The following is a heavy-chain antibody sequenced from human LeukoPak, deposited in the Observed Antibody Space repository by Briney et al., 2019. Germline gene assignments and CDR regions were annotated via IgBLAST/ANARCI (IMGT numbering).Heavy chain of an antibody. Sequence: SVKASCKASGGTFSSYAISWVRQAPGQGLEWMGGIIPIFGTANYEQKFQGRVTITTDESTSTAYMELSSLRSEDTAVYYCARWGQVGGSLDYWGQGTLVTVSP. V-gene: IGHV1-69*05. CDR3: ARWGQVGGSLDY. CDR1: GGTFSSYA. CDR2: IIPIFGTA. J-gene: IGHJ4*02. D-gene: IGHD1-26*01.